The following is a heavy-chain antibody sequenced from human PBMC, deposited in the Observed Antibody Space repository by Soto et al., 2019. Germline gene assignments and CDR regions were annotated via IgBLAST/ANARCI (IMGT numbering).Heavy chain of an antibody. CDR3: AKIPTGSGSSKFDY. Sequence: QAGGSLRLSCAASGFTFRTYAMNWVRQAPGKGLEWISAISGSGSFTHYADSVRGRFTISRDNSQNQLHLQMNNLRGDDTAMYYCAKIPTGSGSSKFDYWGQGIQVTVSS. J-gene: IGHJ4*02. V-gene: IGHV3-23*01. D-gene: IGHD3-10*01. CDR1: GFTFRTYA. CDR2: ISGSGSFT.